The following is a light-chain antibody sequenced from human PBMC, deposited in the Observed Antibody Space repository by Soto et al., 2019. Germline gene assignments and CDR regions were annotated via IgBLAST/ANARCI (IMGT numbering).Light chain of an antibody. Sequence: QAVVTQPPSASGTPGQRVTISCSGSSSNIGSNYVYWYHQLPGTAPKLVIYRNNQRPSGVPDRISGSKSGTSASLAISGLRSEDEADYYCAVWDDRLSGLVFGRGTKVTVL. J-gene: IGLJ2*01. CDR2: RNN. V-gene: IGLV1-47*01. CDR1: SSNIGSNY. CDR3: AVWDDRLSGLV.